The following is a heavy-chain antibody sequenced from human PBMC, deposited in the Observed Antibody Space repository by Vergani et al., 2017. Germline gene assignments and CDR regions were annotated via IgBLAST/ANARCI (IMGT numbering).Heavy chain of an antibody. D-gene: IGHD3-16*01. CDR1: GFTFQAFA. CDR2: IDRNYGVK. Sequence: VEAGGGLVQPGGSLRLSCTASGFTFQAFAFHWVRQVSGGGLEWVSGIDRNYGVKNGNSFEGRFSIPRDNAKKAVFLQMNNLGHEDTALYFCVKDNDYDAVGPFDLWGRGTLVTVSS. CDR3: VKDNDYDAVGPFDL. J-gene: IGHJ2*01. V-gene: IGHV3-9*01.